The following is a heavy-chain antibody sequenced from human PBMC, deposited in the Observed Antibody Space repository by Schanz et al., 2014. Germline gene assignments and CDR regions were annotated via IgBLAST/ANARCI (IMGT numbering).Heavy chain of an antibody. CDR1: GFSFSDHA. CDR3: ARDRRNADLDY. J-gene: IGHJ4*02. CDR2: ISGGGGTT. V-gene: IGHV3-23*01. Sequence: EVQLLESGGGLVQPGGSLRLSCAASGFSFSDHAMDWVRQAPGKGLEWVSAISGGGGTTYYADSVKGRFTISRDNAKNSLYLEMNSLRAEDTALYYCARDRRNADLDYWGQGTLVTVSS. D-gene: IGHD1-1*01.